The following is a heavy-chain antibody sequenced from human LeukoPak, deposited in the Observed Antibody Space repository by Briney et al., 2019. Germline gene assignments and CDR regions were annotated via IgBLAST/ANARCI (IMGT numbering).Heavy chain of an antibody. CDR2: IWYDGSIK. CDR1: GFTFSSYG. CDR3: ASAFGGVTQSPPGWFDP. D-gene: IGHD2-21*02. Sequence: GGSLRLSCAASGFTFSSYGMHWVRQAPGKGLEWVAVIWYDGSIKYYVDSVKGGFTISRDNSQNTLYLQMNSVRAEDTAVYYCASAFGGVTQSPPGWFDPWGQGTLVSVSS. V-gene: IGHV3-33*01. J-gene: IGHJ5*02.